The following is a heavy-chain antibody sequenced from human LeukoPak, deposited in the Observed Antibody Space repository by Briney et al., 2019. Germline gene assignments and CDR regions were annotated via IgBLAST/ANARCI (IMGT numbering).Heavy chain of an antibody. J-gene: IGHJ3*02. CDR2: ISGGGDDT. CDR1: GFTFSSYA. Sequence: GGSLRLSCGASGFTFSSYAMNWVRQAPGKGLEWVSLISGGGDDTYYADSVKGRFTISRDNSKNTLYLQMGSLRAEDMAVYYCARSRVQLWLLPGAFDIWGQGTMVTVSS. V-gene: IGHV3-23*01. D-gene: IGHD5-18*01. CDR3: ARSRVQLWLLPGAFDI.